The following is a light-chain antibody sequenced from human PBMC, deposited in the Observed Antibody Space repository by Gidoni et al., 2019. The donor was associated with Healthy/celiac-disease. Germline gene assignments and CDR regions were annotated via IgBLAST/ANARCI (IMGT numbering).Light chain of an antibody. Sequence: SYELTQPHSVSVSPVQTASIPCSGDKLGDKYACWYQQKPGQSPVLVIYQDSKRPSGIPERFSGSNSGNTATLTISGTQAMDEADYYCQAWDSSTVVFGGGTKLTVL. CDR3: QAWDSSTVV. CDR1: KLGDKY. CDR2: QDS. J-gene: IGLJ2*01. V-gene: IGLV3-1*01.